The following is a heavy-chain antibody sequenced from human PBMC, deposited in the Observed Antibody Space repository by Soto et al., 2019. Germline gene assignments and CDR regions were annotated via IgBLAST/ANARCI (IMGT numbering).Heavy chain of an antibody. D-gene: IGHD6-13*01. CDR1: GFSLSTNGVG. J-gene: IGHJ4*02. CDR2: IYWDDDK. Sequence: QITLKESGPSLVKPTQTLTLTCTISGFSLSTNGVGVGWIRQPPGKALEWLALIYWDDDKRYSPSLKSRLTIXKXTXXDQVGLTMTIMDPVDTATYYCVQRRKGDSICSFDCWGQGTLVTVSS. V-gene: IGHV2-5*02. CDR3: VQRRKGDSICSFDC.